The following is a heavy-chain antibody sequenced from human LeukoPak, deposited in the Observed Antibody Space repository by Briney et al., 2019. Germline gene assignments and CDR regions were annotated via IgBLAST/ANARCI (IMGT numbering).Heavy chain of an antibody. D-gene: IGHD3-9*01. CDR1: GGSISSSSYY. V-gene: IGHV4-39*07. CDR3: ARGTYYDILTGYYQGDYFDY. CDR2: IYYSGST. J-gene: IGHJ4*02. Sequence: SSETLSLTCTVSGGSISSSSYYWGWIRQPPGKGLEWIGSIYYSGSTYYNPSLKSRVTISVDTSKNQFSLKLSSVTAADTAVYYCARGTYYDILTGYYQGDYFDYWGQGTLVTVSS.